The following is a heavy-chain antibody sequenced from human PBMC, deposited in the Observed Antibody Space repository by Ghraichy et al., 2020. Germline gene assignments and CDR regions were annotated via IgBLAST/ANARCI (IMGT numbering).Heavy chain of an antibody. V-gene: IGHV4-31*03. J-gene: IGHJ4*02. CDR3: ARVPKALKGFDY. CDR2: IYYSGST. CDR1: GGSISSGGYY. Sequence: SETLSLTCTVSGGSISSGGYYWSWIRQHPGKGLEWIGYIYYSGSTYYNPSLKSRVTISVDTSKNQFSLKLSSVTAADTAVYYCARVPKALKGFDYWGQGTLVTVSS.